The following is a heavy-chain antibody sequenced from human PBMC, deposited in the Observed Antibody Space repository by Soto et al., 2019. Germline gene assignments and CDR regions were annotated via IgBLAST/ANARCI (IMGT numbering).Heavy chain of an antibody. V-gene: IGHV4-30-2*01. CDR1: GGSISSGGYS. J-gene: IGHJ5*02. CDR3: ARHTRNQFDP. Sequence: SETLSLTCAVSGGSISSGGYSWSWIRQPPGKGLEWIGYIYHSGSTFYNPSLKSRVTISIDKSKNQFSLKLGSVTAADTAVYYCARHTRNQFDPWGQGTLVTVSS. CDR2: IYHSGST.